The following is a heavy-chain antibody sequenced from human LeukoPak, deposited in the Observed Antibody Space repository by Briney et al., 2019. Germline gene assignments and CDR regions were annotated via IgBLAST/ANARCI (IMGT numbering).Heavy chain of an antibody. V-gene: IGHV4-34*01. CDR1: GGSFSGYY. D-gene: IGHD1-1*01. CDR3: ARRRSHTILERHNWFDP. CDR2: INHSGST. Sequence: PSETLSLTCAVYGGSFSGYYWSWIRQPPGKGLEWIGEINHSGSTNYNPSLKSRLTISVDTSNNQFSLKLSSVTAADTAVYYCARRRSHTILERHNWFDPWGQGTLVTVSS. J-gene: IGHJ5*02.